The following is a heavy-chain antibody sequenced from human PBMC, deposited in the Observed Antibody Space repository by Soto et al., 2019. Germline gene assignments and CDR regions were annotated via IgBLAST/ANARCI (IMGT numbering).Heavy chain of an antibody. CDR2: LNSDGSST. J-gene: IGHJ4*02. CDR3: ARDRGYGHYYLDY. CDR1: GFTFSTYW. D-gene: IGHD4-17*01. Sequence: EVQLVESGGGLVQPGGSLRLSCAASGFTFSTYWMHWVRQVPGKGLVWVSRLNSDGSSTTYADSVKGRFTISRDNAKNTLYLQMNSLRAEDTAVYYCARDRGYGHYYLDYWGQGTLVTVSS. V-gene: IGHV3-74*01.